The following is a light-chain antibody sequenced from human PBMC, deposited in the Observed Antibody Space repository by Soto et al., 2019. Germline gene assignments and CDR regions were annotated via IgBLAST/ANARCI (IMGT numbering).Light chain of an antibody. CDR1: SGDVGGYNY. CDR3: SSYTSSSTRV. Sequence: QSALIQPASVSGSPGQRITISCTGTSGDVGGYNYVSWYQQHPGKAPKLMIYDVSNRPSGVSNRFSGSKSGNTASLTISGLQAEDEADYYCSSYTSSSTRVFGTGTKLTVL. CDR2: DVS. J-gene: IGLJ1*01. V-gene: IGLV2-14*01.